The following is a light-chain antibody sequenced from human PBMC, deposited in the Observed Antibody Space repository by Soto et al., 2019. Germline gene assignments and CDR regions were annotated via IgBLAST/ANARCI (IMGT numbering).Light chain of an antibody. J-gene: IGLJ2*01. Sequence: QPVLTQPPSASGTPGQRVTISCSGSSSNIGSNTVNWYQALPGTAPKLLIYNNDQRPSGVPDRFSGSKSGTSASLAISGLQSEDEADYYCAPWDNSLNIVLFGGGTQLTVL. CDR2: NND. CDR1: SSNIGSNT. CDR3: APWDNSLNIVL. V-gene: IGLV1-44*01.